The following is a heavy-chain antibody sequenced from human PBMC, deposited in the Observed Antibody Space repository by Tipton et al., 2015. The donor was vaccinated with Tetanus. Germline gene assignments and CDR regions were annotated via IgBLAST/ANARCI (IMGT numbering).Heavy chain of an antibody. J-gene: IGHJ4*02. V-gene: IGHV4-39*07. CDR1: GGSISSYNYY. D-gene: IGHD3-10*01. CDR3: ASLPQLKFGELFDY. Sequence: TLSLTCTVSGGSISSYNYYWGWIRQPPGKGLEWIGEIYHRGSTNYNPSLKSRVTISVDKSKNQFSLKLSSVTAADTAIYYCASLPQLKFGELFDYWGQGTLVTVSS. CDR2: IYHRGST.